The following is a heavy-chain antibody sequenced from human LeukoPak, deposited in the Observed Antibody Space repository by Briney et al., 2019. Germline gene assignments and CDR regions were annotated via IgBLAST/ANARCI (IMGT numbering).Heavy chain of an antibody. V-gene: IGHV1-18*01. J-gene: IGHJ4*02. CDR3: ARVGTYYDYVWGSSRYYLDY. D-gene: IGHD3-16*01. Sequence: ASVKVSCKASGYTFTSYGISWVRQAPGQGLEWMGWISAYNGNTNYAQKLQGRVTMTTDTSTSTAYMELRSLRSDDTAVYYCARVGTYYDYVWGSSRYYLDYWGQGTLVTVSS. CDR2: ISAYNGNT. CDR1: GYTFTSYG.